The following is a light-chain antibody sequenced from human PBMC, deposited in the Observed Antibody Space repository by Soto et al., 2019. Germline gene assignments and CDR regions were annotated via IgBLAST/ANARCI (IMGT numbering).Light chain of an antibody. V-gene: IGKV3-15*01. CDR1: QSISDT. J-gene: IGKJ1*01. Sequence: EIVMTQSPATLSVSPGGRATLACRASQSISDTLAWYQQKPGQAPRVLIYGASTRAPGFPARFSGSGAGTDFTLTISSLQSEDFAVYYCQQYYHWPRTFGQGTKVDIK. CDR2: GAS. CDR3: QQYYHWPRT.